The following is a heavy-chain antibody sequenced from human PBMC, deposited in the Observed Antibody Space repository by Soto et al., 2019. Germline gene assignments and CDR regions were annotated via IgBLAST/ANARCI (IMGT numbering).Heavy chain of an antibody. Sequence: ASVKVSCKASGYTFTNIHWVRQAPGQRLEWMGWINADDGNTKYSQNFQGRVTITRDTSANTAYLELSSLRSEDTAVYYCARDSGYAGYWGQGTLVTVSS. CDR3: ARDSGYAGY. J-gene: IGHJ4*02. CDR1: GYTFTN. D-gene: IGHD5-12*01. CDR2: INADDGNT. V-gene: IGHV1-3*01.